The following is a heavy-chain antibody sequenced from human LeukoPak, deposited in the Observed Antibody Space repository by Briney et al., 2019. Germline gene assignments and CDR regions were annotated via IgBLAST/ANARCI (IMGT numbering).Heavy chain of an antibody. CDR3: AKDLRYSGTYTGFDY. CDR1: GFTFNIYA. V-gene: IGHV3-23*01. D-gene: IGHD1-26*01. J-gene: IGHJ4*02. CDR2: ISGSGDSA. Sequence: SGGSLRLSCAASGFTFNIYAMSWVRQAPGKGLEGVSAISGSGDSAHYADSVKGRFFISRDNSKNTVYLQMNSLRAEDTAVYYCAKDLRYSGTYTGFDYWGQGTLVTVSS.